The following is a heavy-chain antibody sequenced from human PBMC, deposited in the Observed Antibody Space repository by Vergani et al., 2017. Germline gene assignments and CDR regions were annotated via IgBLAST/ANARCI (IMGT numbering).Heavy chain of an antibody. CDR1: GGSISSSSYY. V-gene: IGHV4-39*07. CDR2: IYYSGST. J-gene: IGHJ4*02. CDR3: AREGYCTNGVCFTLFDV. D-gene: IGHD2-8*01. Sequence: QLQLQESGPGLVKPSETLSLTCTVSGGSISSSSYYWGWIRQPPGKGLEWIGSIYYSGSTHYSPSLKSRVTISIDTSTHQFSLNLRSVTAADTAVYYCAREGYCTNGVCFTLFDVWGQGALVTVSS.